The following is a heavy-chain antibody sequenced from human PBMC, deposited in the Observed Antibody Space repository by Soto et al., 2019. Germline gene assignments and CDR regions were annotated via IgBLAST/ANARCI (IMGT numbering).Heavy chain of an antibody. J-gene: IGHJ4*01. CDR1: GLTLTDAW. V-gene: IGHV3-15*01. CDR2: IKSKTDGGTT. CDR3: SKAGHGKNVY. Sequence: VGSLRLSCAAYGLTLTDAWMNWVRQTPGKGLEWVGIIKSKTDGGTTDYAAPVKGRFIISIDDSKNILYLQMHGMKNAATDVYYCSKAGHGKNVYWGRGTLVTVSS.